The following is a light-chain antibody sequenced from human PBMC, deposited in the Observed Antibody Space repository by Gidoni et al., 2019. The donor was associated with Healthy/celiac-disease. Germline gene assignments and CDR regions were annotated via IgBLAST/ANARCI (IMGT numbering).Light chain of an antibody. Sequence: SSELTQDPAVSVALGQTVRITCQVDSLRSYYASWYQQQPGQAPVLVIYGKNNRPSGIPDRFSGSSSGNTASLTITGAQAEDEADYYCNSRDSSGNHPFGTGTKVTVL. V-gene: IGLV3-19*01. J-gene: IGLJ1*01. CDR1: SLRSYY. CDR2: GKN. CDR3: NSRDSSGNHP.